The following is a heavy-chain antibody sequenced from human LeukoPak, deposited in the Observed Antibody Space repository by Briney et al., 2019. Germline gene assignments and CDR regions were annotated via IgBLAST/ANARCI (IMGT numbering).Heavy chain of an antibody. CDR1: GGTFSSYA. CDR3: ARGPLRLGYCSGGSCYHFDY. Sequence: SVKVSCKASGGTFSSYAISWVRQAPGQGLEWMGGIITIFGTANYAQKFQGRVTITADESTSTAYMELSSLRSEDTAVYYCARGPLRLGYCSGGSCYHFDYWGQGTLVTVSS. J-gene: IGHJ4*02. D-gene: IGHD2-15*01. V-gene: IGHV1-69*13. CDR2: IITIFGTA.